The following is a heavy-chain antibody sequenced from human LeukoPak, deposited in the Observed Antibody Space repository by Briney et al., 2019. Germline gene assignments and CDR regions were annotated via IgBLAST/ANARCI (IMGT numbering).Heavy chain of an antibody. J-gene: IGHJ3*02. CDR1: GFTFCNAW. CDR3: AREAAGKDDAFDI. V-gene: IGHV3-15*01. CDR2: IKSKTDGGTT. D-gene: IGHD6-13*01. Sequence: GGSLRFSCAASGFTFCNAWMSWVRQAPGKGLVWVGRIKSKTDGGTTDYAAPVKGRFTISRDDSKNTLYLQMNSMKTEDTAVYYCAREAAGKDDAFDIWGQGTMVTVSS.